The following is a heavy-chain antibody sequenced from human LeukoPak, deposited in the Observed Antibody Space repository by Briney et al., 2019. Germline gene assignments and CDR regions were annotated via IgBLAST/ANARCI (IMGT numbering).Heavy chain of an antibody. D-gene: IGHD3-22*01. Sequence: GASVKVSCKASGYTFTGYYVHGVRQAHGQGLEWMGRINPNSGGADFAQKFQGRVTMTRDTSISTAYMELSRLRSDDTAVYYCARVPDYYDSSGQPYYYYGMDVWGQGTTVTVSS. V-gene: IGHV1-2*06. J-gene: IGHJ6*02. CDR3: ARVPDYYDSSGQPYYYYGMDV. CDR1: GYTFTGYY. CDR2: INPNSGGA.